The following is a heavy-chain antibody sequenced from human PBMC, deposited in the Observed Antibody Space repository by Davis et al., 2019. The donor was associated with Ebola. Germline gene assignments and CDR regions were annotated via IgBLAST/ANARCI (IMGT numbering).Heavy chain of an antibody. Sequence: GGSLRLSCAASGFTFSNAWMSWVRQAPGKGLEWVGRIKSKTDGGTTDYAAPVKGRFTISRDDSKNTLYLQMNSLKTEDTAVYYCTTVGLVQLERLLYYYYGMDVWGKGTTVTVSS. CDR1: GFTFSNAW. D-gene: IGHD1-1*01. V-gene: IGHV3-15*01. J-gene: IGHJ6*04. CDR2: IKSKTDGGTT. CDR3: TTVGLVQLERLLYYYYGMDV.